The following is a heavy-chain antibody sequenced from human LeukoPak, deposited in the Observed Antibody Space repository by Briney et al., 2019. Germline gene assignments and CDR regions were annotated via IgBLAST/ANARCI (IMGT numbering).Heavy chain of an antibody. CDR3: ARAPHTSPTDYYFDF. J-gene: IGHJ4*02. V-gene: IGHV4-39*07. CDR1: GDSVTSDNFY. Sequence: SETLSLTCTVSGDSVTSDNFYWAWIRQPPGKGPEWIGTIYHSGSAYHNPSLKSRLTISIDTSKSQFSLRLTSVTAAGTALYFCARAPHTSPTDYYFDFWGPGTLVTVSS. D-gene: IGHD1-14*01. CDR2: IYHSGSA.